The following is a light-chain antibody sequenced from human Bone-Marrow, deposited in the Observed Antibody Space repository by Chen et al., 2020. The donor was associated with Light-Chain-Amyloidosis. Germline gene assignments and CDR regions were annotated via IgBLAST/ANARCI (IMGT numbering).Light chain of an antibody. CDR2: KVS. V-gene: IGKV2-30*01. CDR1: QSLVNIDGNTY. J-gene: IGKJ4*01. CDR3: MQGTHWPLT. Sequence: DVVMTQSPLSLPVTLGHPASISCRSTQSLVNIDGNTYLSWFQQRPGQSPRRLIYKVSNRDVGVPDRFSGSGSGTDFTLKISRVEAEDVGGYYCMQGTHWPLTFGGGTNVEIK.